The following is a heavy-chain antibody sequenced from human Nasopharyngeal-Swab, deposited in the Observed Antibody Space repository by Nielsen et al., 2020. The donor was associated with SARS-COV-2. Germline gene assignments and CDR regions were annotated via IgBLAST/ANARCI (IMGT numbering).Heavy chain of an antibody. CDR3: AREGTTYYYDSSGYYSEYYFDY. V-gene: IGHV3-53*01. J-gene: IGHJ4*02. CDR2: IYSGGST. Sequence: WIRQPPGKGLEWVSVIYSGGSTYYADSVKGRFTISRDNSKNTLYLQMNSLRAEDTAVYYCAREGTTYYYDSSGYYSEYYFDYWDQGTLVTVSS. D-gene: IGHD3-22*01.